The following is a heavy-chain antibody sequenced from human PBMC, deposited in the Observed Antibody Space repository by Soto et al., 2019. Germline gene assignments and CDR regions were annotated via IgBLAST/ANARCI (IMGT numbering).Heavy chain of an antibody. V-gene: IGHV3-48*03. CDR3: AREDSSSSGYFDY. J-gene: IGHJ4*02. CDR2: ISGGGTII. D-gene: IGHD6-6*01. Sequence: GGSLRLSCAASGFTFSSYEMNWVRQAPGKGLEWVSYISGGGTIIYYADSVKGRFTISRDNAKNSLYLQMNSLRGEDTAVYYCAREDSSSSGYFDYWGQGTLVTVSS. CDR1: GFTFSSYE.